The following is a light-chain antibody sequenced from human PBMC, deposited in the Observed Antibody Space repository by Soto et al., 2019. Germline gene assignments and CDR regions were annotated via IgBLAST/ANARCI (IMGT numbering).Light chain of an antibody. CDR3: QRFGSSPTWT. Sequence: EIVLTQSPGTLSLSPGERATLSCRASQSVNSNYLAWFQQKPGQAPRLLIYGASTRATGIPDRFSGSGSGTDFTLTISRLEPEDFAVYYCQRFGSSPTWTFGHGTKVEIK. J-gene: IGKJ1*01. CDR2: GAS. CDR1: QSVNSNY. V-gene: IGKV3-20*01.